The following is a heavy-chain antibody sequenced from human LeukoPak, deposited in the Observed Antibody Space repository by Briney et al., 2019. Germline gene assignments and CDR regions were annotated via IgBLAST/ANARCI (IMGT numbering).Heavy chain of an antibody. Sequence: SETLSLTCTVSGGSISGSSYYWGWLRQPPGKGLEWIGSIYYSGSTYYNPSLKSRVTISVDTSKNQFSLKLSSVTAVDTAVYYCARKTTAGPTKAAFDIWGQGTMVAVST. D-gene: IGHD2-21*02. CDR2: IYYSGST. J-gene: IGHJ3*02. V-gene: IGHV4-39*07. CDR3: ARKTTAGPTKAAFDI. CDR1: GGSISGSSYY.